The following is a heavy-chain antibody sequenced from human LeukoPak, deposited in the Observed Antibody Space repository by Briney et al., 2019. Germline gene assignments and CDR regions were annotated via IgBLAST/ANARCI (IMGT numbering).Heavy chain of an antibody. D-gene: IGHD2-21*02. V-gene: IGHV3-23*01. CDR3: AKAAYCGGDCLGYYFDY. CDR2: ISGSGGDT. Sequence: GGSLRLSCAASGFTFSSYGMSWVRQAPGKGLEWVSAISGSGGDTYYADSVKGRFTISRDNSKNTLYLQMNSLRAEDTAVYYCAKAAYCGGDCLGYYFDYWGQGTLVTVSS. CDR1: GFTFSSYG. J-gene: IGHJ4*02.